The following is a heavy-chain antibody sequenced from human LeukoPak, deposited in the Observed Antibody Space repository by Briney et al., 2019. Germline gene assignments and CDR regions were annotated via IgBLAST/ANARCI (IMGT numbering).Heavy chain of an antibody. CDR3: ARGPVTMVRGVITPPFDP. Sequence: RASVKASCKASGGTFSSYAISWVRQAPGQGLEWMGRIIPILGIANYAQKFQGRVTITADKSTSTAYMELSSLRSEDTAVYYCARGPVTMVRGVITPPFDPWGQGTLVTVSS. CDR1: GGTFSSYA. V-gene: IGHV1-69*04. CDR2: IIPILGIA. J-gene: IGHJ5*02. D-gene: IGHD3-10*01.